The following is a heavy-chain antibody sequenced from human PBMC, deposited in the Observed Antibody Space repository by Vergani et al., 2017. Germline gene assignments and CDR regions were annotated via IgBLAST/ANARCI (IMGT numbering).Heavy chain of an antibody. D-gene: IGHD2-21*02. J-gene: IGHJ4*02. CDR3: ARDEWRGTYCGGDCYSRFDY. V-gene: IGHV3-49*05. CDR1: GFTFGDYA. Sequence: EVQLVESGGGLVKPGRSLRLSCTASGFTFGDYAMSWFRQAPGKGLEWVGFIRSKAYGGKTEYAASVKGRFTISRDDSKSIAYLQMNSLKTEDTAVYYCARDEWRGTYCGGDCYSRFDYWGQGTLVTVSS. CDR2: IRSKAYGGKT.